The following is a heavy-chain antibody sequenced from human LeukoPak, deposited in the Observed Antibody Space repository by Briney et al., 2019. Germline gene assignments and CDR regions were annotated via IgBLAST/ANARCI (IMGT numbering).Heavy chain of an antibody. CDR3: VKDRIAVAGTCWFDP. CDR1: GFTFSSYA. D-gene: IGHD6-19*01. Sequence: GGSLRLAWSPSGFTFSSYAMRWVRQAPGGGMESVLSISSNGGSTYYADSVKGRFTISRDNSKNTLYLQMSSLRAEDTAVYYCVKDRIAVAGTCWFDPWGQGTLVTVSS. J-gene: IGHJ5*02. V-gene: IGHV3-64D*06. CDR2: ISSNGGST.